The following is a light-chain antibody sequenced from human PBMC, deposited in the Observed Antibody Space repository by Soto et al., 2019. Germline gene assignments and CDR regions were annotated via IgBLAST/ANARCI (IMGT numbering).Light chain of an antibody. J-gene: IGKJ5*01. CDR1: QSVSNN. CDR3: HQLISWPLT. CDR2: GAS. V-gene: IGKV3-15*01. Sequence: EKVRKQRPTTQSVSPGERETLSCRASQSVSNNLAWYQQKPGQVPSLLIYGASTRASGIPARFSGSGSGTEFTLTIGSLQSEDFAVYYFHQLISWPLTFS.